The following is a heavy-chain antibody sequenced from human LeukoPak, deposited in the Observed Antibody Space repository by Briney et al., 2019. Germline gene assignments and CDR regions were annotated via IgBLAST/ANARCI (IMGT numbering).Heavy chain of an antibody. Sequence: GGSLRLSCAASGFTFSNYWMHWVRQAPGKGLVWVSRINSDGINTSYADSVKGRFTISRDNAKNTLNLQMNSLRAEDTAVYYCARDSFPGFGELLNYYYYYMDVWGKGTTVTISS. V-gene: IGHV3-74*01. CDR1: GFTFSNYW. CDR3: ARDSFPGFGELLNYYYYYMDV. CDR2: INSDGINT. J-gene: IGHJ6*03. D-gene: IGHD3-10*01.